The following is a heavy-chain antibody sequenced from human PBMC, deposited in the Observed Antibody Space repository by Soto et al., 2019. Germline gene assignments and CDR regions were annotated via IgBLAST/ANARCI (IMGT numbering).Heavy chain of an antibody. CDR2: IKQDGSEK. Sequence: GGSLRLSCVASGFTFSSYWMNWVRQAPGKGLEWVANIKQDGSEKYYVDSVKGRFTISRDNAKSSLYLQMNSLRAEDTAVYYCARGSGQWLVRTHYYYYMDVWGKGTTVTVSS. CDR1: GFTFSSYW. V-gene: IGHV3-7*01. D-gene: IGHD6-19*01. CDR3: ARGSGQWLVRTHYYYYMDV. J-gene: IGHJ6*03.